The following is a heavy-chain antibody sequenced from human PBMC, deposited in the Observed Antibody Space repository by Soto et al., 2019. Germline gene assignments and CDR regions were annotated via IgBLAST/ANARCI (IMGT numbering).Heavy chain of an antibody. J-gene: IGHJ6*02. D-gene: IGHD1-1*01. CDR1: GFSFSTYE. V-gene: IGHV3-48*03. Sequence: EVQLVESGGGLVQPGGSLRLSCAASGFSFSTYEMNWVRQAPAKGLEWISYISSDGDTIYYADSVKGRFTISRDNAKNSLYLQMNRLRAEDTAVYYCARLQMDVWGQGTTVTVSS. CDR2: ISSDGDTI. CDR3: ARLQMDV.